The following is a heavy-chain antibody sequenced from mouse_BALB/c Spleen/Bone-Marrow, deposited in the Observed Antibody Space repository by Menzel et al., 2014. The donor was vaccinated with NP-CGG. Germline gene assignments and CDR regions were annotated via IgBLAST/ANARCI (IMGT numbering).Heavy chain of an antibody. CDR1: GFTFSSYT. CDR3: TRDLYDGYYYYAMDY. Sequence: DVQLQESGGGLVKPGGSLKLSCAASGFTFSSYTMSWVRQTPEKRLEWVATISSGGSYTYYPDSVKGRFTTSRDNAKNTLYLQMSSLKSEDTAMYYCTRDLYDGYYYYAMDYWGQGTSVTISS. V-gene: IGHV5-6-4*01. CDR2: ISSGGSYT. D-gene: IGHD2-3*01. J-gene: IGHJ4*01.